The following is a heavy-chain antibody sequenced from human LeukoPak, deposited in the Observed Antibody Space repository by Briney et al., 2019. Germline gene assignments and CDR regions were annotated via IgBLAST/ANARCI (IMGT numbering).Heavy chain of an antibody. Sequence: GGSLRLFCGASGFNFSNYWMTWVRQAPGKGLEWVANINQDGGKKNYVDSVKGRFTISRDNAKNTLYLQMNSLRAEDTSVYYCARGGYYYDSGSYDYWGQGTLVTVSS. J-gene: IGHJ4*02. CDR1: GFNFSNYW. CDR2: INQDGGKK. D-gene: IGHD3-10*01. V-gene: IGHV3-7*01. CDR3: ARGGYYYDSGSYDY.